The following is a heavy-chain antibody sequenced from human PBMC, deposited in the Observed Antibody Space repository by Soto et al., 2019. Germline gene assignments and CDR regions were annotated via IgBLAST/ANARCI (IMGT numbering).Heavy chain of an antibody. J-gene: IGHJ6*02. V-gene: IGHV1-18*01. CDR1: GYTFSSYA. CDR2: ISAYNGNT. D-gene: IGHD3-3*01. CDR3: ARGFSHYHYGMDV. Sequence: GASVKVSCKASGYTFSSYAISWVRQAPGQGFEWMGWISAYNGNTNYAQKLQGRVSMTTDTSTSTAYMELRSLRSDDTAVYYCARGFSHYHYGMDVWGQGTTVTVSS.